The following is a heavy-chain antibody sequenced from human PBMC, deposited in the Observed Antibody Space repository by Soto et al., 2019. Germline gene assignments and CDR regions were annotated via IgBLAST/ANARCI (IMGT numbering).Heavy chain of an antibody. CDR2: ISGSGIST. J-gene: IGHJ2*01. Sequence: DVQLLESGGGLVQPGGSLRLSCAASGFTFRSYAMSWVRQAPGKGLEWVSGISGSGISTHYGDSVKGRFTVSRDNSKNTLDLQMNSLRAEDTAVYNCAKEPVGPDWYFDLWGRGTLVTVSS. CDR1: GFTFRSYA. CDR3: AKEPVGPDWYFDL. V-gene: IGHV3-23*01.